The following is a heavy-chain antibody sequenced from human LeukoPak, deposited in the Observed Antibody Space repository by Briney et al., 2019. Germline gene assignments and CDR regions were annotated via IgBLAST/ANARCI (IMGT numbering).Heavy chain of an antibody. Sequence: SETLSLTCAVANESVSRGSYSWSWIRQSPGKGLEWIGYIYYTGGTYYNPSLKSRVTISADKSKNEFSLKLSSVTAADTAVYYCARVGATGNWFDPWGQGTLVTVSS. CDR2: IYYTGGT. D-gene: IGHD4-17*01. CDR3: ARVGATGNWFDP. V-gene: IGHV4-30-2*06. CDR1: NESVSRGSYS. J-gene: IGHJ5*02.